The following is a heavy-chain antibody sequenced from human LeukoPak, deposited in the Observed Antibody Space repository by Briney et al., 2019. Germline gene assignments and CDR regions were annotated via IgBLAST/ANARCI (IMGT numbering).Heavy chain of an antibody. V-gene: IGHV3-53*01. CDR1: GFAVSHNY. D-gene: IGHD2-15*01. Sequence: GGSLRLSCAASGFAVSHNYMSWVRQAPGRGLEWVSILYSAGATYYTDSVRGRFTISRDSSKNTMCLQMNSLRAEDTAVYYCASGGTGARKFYSDPFHYWGQGTLVTVSS. CDR2: LYSAGAT. J-gene: IGHJ4*02. CDR3: ASGGTGARKFYSDPFHY.